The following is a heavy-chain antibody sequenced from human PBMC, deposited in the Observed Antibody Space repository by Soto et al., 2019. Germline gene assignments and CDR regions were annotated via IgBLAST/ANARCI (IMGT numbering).Heavy chain of an antibody. D-gene: IGHD4-17*01. CDR2: IYHTGSA. V-gene: IGHV4-4*02. J-gene: IGHJ5*02. CDR3: ARGDAPTVTTINFFDP. CDR1: GDSINSRNW. Sequence: QVQLQESGPGLVKPSGTLSLTCAVSGDSINSRNWWTWVRQSPGKGLEWIGEIYHTGSANYNPSLQGRVTMAVDKSKNHFSLNLTSVTAADTAVYYCARGDAPTVTTINFFDPWGQGTLVTVSS.